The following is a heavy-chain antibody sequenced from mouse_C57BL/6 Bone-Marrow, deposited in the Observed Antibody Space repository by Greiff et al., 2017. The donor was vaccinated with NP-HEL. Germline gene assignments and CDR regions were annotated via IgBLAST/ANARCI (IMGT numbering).Heavy chain of an antibody. D-gene: IGHD2-3*01. Sequence: QVQLQQPGAELVKPGASVKMSCKASASTFPSSWITGVKQRPGQGLEWIGDIYPGSGSTNYNEKFKSKATLTVDTSSSTAYMQLSSLTSEDSAVYYCARERWLLLYYFDYWGQGTTLTVSS. V-gene: IGHV1-55*01. CDR2: IYPGSGST. CDR1: ASTFPSSW. J-gene: IGHJ2*01. CDR3: ARERWLLLYYFDY.